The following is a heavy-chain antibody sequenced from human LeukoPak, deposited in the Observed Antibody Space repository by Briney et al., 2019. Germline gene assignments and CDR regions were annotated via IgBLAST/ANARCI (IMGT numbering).Heavy chain of an antibody. J-gene: IGHJ4*02. Sequence: SETLSLTCAVYGGSFSGYYWTWIRQPPGKGLEWIGEINHSGSTNYNPSLKSRVTISVDTSNNQFSLKLSSVTAADTAVYYCARILRGEQQLVDYWGQGTLVTVSS. D-gene: IGHD6-13*01. CDR1: GGSFSGYY. V-gene: IGHV4-34*01. CDR3: ARILRGEQQLVDY. CDR2: INHSGST.